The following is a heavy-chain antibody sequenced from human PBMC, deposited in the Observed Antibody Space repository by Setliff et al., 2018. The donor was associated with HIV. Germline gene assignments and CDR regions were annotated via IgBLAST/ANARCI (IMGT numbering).Heavy chain of an antibody. Sequence: PGGSLRLSCIASGFSFNNYYMSWVRQAPGKGLEWVANINSDGTEKHYADSVKGRFTISRDNAKNSLFLQLNSLRAEDAAVYYCARDGAYNIFTGLVAFDYWGQGTLVTVSS. CDR3: ARDGAYNIFTGLVAFDY. CDR2: INSDGTEK. D-gene: IGHD3-9*01. J-gene: IGHJ4*02. V-gene: IGHV3-7*01. CDR1: GFSFNNYY.